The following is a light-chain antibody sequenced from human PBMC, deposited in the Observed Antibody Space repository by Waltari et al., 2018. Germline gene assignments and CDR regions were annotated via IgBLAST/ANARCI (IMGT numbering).Light chain of an antibody. CDR3: QHRYNWPRT. CDR2: DAS. V-gene: IGKV3-11*01. Sequence: PGRRATLSCSARQTISNNLACYQQKPGQAPRLRLYDASNRATGIPARFSGSGSGTDFTLTIASLEPEDLAVYYCQHRYNWPRTFGQGTKVEIK. J-gene: IGKJ1*01. CDR1: QTISNN.